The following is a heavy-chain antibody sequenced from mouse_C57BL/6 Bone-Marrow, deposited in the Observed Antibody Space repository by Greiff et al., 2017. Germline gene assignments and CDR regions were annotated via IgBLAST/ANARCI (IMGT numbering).Heavy chain of an antibody. CDR1: GFSLTSYG. Sequence: QVQLQQSGPGLVQPSQSLSITCTVSGFSLTSYGVHWVRQSPGKGLEWLGVIWRGGSTDYNAAFMSRLSITKDNSKSQVFFKMNSLQADDTAIYYCAKGAGAGRWYFDVWGTGTTVTVSS. CDR2: IWRGGST. J-gene: IGHJ1*03. CDR3: AKGAGAGRWYFDV. V-gene: IGHV2-5*01.